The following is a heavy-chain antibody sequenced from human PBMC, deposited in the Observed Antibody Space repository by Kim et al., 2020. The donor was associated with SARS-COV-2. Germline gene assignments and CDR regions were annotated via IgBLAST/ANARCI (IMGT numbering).Heavy chain of an antibody. D-gene: IGHD2-2*02. CDR3: ASELYLGAMGY. Sequence: GGSLRLSCAASGFTFSSYAMHWVRQAPGKGMEWVAVISYDGSNKYYADSVKGRFTISRDNSKNTLYLQMNSLRAEDTAVYYCASELYLGAMGYWGQGTLVTVSS. CDR2: ISYDGSNK. CDR1: GFTFSSYA. V-gene: IGHV3-30-3*01. J-gene: IGHJ4*02.